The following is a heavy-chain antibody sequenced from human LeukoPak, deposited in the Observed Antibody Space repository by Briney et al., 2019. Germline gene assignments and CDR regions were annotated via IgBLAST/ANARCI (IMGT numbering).Heavy chain of an antibody. V-gene: IGHV3-23*01. CDR2: ISGSGGST. CDR3: AKGSWYREQYFQH. CDR1: GFTFSSYA. J-gene: IGHJ1*01. Sequence: PGGSLRLSCAASGFTFSSYAMSWVRQAPGKGLEWVSAISGSGGSTYYADSVKGRFTISRDNSRNTLYLQMNSLRAEDTAVYYCAKGSWYREQYFQHWGQGTLVTVSS. D-gene: IGHD6-13*01.